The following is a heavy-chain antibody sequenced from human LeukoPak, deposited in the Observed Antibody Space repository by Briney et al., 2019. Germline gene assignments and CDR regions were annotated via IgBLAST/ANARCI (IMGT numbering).Heavy chain of an antibody. CDR1: GGSFSGYY. D-gene: IGHD5-18*01. J-gene: IGHJ4*02. CDR2: INHSGST. V-gene: IGHV4-34*01. CDR3: ARVNVETAMDIDS. Sequence: SGTLSLTCAVYGGSFSGYYWSWLRQPPGKGLEWIGEINHSGSTNYNPSLKSRVTISVDTSKNQFSLKLSSVTAADTAVYYCARVNVETAMDIDSWGQGTLVTVSS.